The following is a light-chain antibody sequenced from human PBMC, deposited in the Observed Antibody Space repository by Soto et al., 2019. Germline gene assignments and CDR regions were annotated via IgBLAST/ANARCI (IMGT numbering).Light chain of an antibody. CDR2: GAS. CDR3: QQYNEWPPLT. Sequence: EIVLTQSPGTLSLSPGERATLSCSASQIVSSNFLAWYQEKPGQAPRLLIYGASSRATGIPDRFSGSGSGTEFTLTISSLQSEDFAVYYCQQYNEWPPLTFGGGTKVDIK. J-gene: IGKJ4*01. CDR1: QIVSSN. V-gene: IGKV3D-15*01.